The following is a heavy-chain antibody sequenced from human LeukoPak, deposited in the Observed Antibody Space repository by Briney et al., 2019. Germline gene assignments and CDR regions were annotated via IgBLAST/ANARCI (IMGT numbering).Heavy chain of an antibody. Sequence: SGPTLVKPTQALTLTCTFSGFSLRTSGVGVGWIRQPPGRALEWLAFIYWDDDKRYSPSLKSRLTITKDTSKNQVVLTMTNMDPVDTATYYCAHSEDYYGSVDAFDVWGQGTMVTVSS. CDR2: IYWDDDK. J-gene: IGHJ3*01. CDR1: GFSLRTSGVG. V-gene: IGHV2-5*02. CDR3: AHSEDYYGSVDAFDV. D-gene: IGHD3-10*01.